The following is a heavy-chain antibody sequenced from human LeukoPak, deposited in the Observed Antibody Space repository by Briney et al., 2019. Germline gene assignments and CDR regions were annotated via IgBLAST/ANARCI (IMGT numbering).Heavy chain of an antibody. Sequence: ASVKVSCKASGYTFTSYGISWVRQAPGQGLEWMGWISAYNGNTNYAQKFQGRVMITADKSTSTAYMELSSLRSEDTAVYYCARALTYCSSTSCYPHADYWGQGTLVTVSS. J-gene: IGHJ4*02. CDR1: GYTFTSYG. V-gene: IGHV1-18*01. CDR3: ARALTYCSSTSCYPHADY. CDR2: ISAYNGNT. D-gene: IGHD2-2*01.